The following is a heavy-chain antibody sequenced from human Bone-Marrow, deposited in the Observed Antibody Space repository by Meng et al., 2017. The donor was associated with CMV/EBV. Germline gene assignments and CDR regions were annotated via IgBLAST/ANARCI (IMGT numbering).Heavy chain of an antibody. CDR1: GFSLTTNGVG. D-gene: IGHD1-1*01. Sequence: HITLKESGPTLVKLTQTLTLTCTFSGFSLTTNGVGVGWIRQPPGKALEWLALIYWDDDKRYSRSLRSRLTITRDTSKNQVVLTVTDMDPVDTGTYYCAHSHRGNYFAYWGQGTLVTVSS. CDR2: IYWDDDK. V-gene: IGHV2-5*02. CDR3: AHSHRGNYFAY. J-gene: IGHJ4*02.